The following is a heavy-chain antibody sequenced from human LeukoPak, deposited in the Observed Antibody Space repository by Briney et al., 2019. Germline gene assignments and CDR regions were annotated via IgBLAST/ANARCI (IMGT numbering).Heavy chain of an antibody. D-gene: IGHD5-12*01. CDR3: ARQQRRGYSGSDY. CDR1: SYSFTDYW. V-gene: IGHV5-51*01. CDR2: VYPGGSQT. Sequence: GESLKISCKASSYSFTDYWIGWVRQMPGKGLEWMGIVYPGGSQTIYSPSFQGQVTISADKSISTAYLQWSSLKASDTAMYYCARQQRRGYSGSDYWGQGTLVTVSS. J-gene: IGHJ4*02.